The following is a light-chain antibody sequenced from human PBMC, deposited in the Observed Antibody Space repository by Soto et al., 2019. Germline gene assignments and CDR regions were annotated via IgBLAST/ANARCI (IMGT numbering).Light chain of an antibody. CDR1: SSNIGTYT. J-gene: IGLJ3*02. Sequence: QSVLTQPPSASGTPGQRVTISCSGTSSNIGTYTVNWYQQLPGTAPKLLIYNDYQRPSGVPDRFSGSKSGTSASLAINGLHSEDEADYYCASWADNLNGGVFGGGTKLTVL. CDR2: NDY. CDR3: ASWADNLNGGV. V-gene: IGLV1-44*01.